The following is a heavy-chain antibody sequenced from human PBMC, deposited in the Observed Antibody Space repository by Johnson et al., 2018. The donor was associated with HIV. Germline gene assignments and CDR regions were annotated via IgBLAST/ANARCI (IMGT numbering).Heavy chain of an antibody. CDR1: GFTFDDYG. D-gene: IGHD2-15*01. V-gene: IGHV3-20*04. CDR2: INWNGGST. J-gene: IGHJ3*01. CDR3: ARVGVDDAFDF. Sequence: EVQLVESGGGVVRPGGSLRLSCAASGFTFDDYGMSWVRQAPGKGLEWVSGINWNGGSTDYADSVKGRFTISRDNAKNSLFLQMNSLRAEDTALYSGARVGVDDAFDFWGQGTMVTVSS.